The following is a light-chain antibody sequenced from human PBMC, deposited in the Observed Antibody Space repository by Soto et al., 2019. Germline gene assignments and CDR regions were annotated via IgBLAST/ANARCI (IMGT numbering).Light chain of an antibody. V-gene: IGKV3-15*01. CDR3: QQYNDWPPLYT. CDR1: QSVGSK. CDR2: GAS. J-gene: IGKJ2*01. Sequence: EIVMTQSPDTLSMSPGERATLSCRASQSVGSKLAWYQQKPGQAPRLLIYGASTRATGIPARFSGSGSGTEFTLTISILQSEAFAVYFCQQYNDWPPLYTFGQGTKLEIK.